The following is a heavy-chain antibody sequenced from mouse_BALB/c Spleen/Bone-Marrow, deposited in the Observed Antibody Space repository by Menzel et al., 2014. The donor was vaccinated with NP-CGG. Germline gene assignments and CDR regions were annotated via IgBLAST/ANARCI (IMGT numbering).Heavy chain of an antibody. CDR2: INPDSSTI. J-gene: IGHJ3*01. Sequence: EVQLVESGGGLVQPGGSLKLSCAASGFDFSRYWMSWVRQAPGKGLEWIGEINPDSSTIDYTPSLKDKFIISRDNAKNTLYLQMSKVRSEDTALYYCARMHYYGYVAYWGQGTLVTVSA. CDR3: ARMHYYGYVAY. CDR1: GFDFSRYW. D-gene: IGHD1-2*01. V-gene: IGHV4-1*02.